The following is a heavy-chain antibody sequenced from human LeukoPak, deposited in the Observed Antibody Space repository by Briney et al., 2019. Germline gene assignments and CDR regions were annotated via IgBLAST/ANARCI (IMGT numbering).Heavy chain of an antibody. J-gene: IGHJ6*02. D-gene: IGHD4-17*01. CDR2: ISYDGSNK. Sequence: PGGSLGLSCAASGFTFSSYGMHWARQAPGKGLEWVAVISYDGSNKYYADSVKGRFTISRDNSKNTLYLQMNSLRAEDTAVYYCAKDRRHDYGDYSYGMDVWGQGTTVTVSS. CDR3: AKDRRHDYGDYSYGMDV. CDR1: GFTFSSYG. V-gene: IGHV3-30*18.